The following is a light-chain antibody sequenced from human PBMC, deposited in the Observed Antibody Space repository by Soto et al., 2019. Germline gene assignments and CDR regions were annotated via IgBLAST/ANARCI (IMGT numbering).Light chain of an antibody. CDR3: QQRSAWPT. Sequence: EIVLTQSPATLSLSPGERATLSCRASQSVGSYLGWYQQKPGQAPRLLIYDTSNRATGIPARFSGSGFGTDFTLTISSLEPEDFAVYYCQQRSAWPTFGGGTKVEIK. CDR2: DTS. J-gene: IGKJ4*01. V-gene: IGKV3-11*01. CDR1: QSVGSY.